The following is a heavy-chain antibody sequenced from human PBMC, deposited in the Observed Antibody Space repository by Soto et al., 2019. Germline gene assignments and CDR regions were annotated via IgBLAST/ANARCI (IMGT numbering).Heavy chain of an antibody. V-gene: IGHV1-18*01. D-gene: IGHD2-2*02. CDR2: ISAYNGNT. Sequence: ASVKVSCKASGYTFTSYGISWVRQAPGQGLEWMGWISAYNGNTNYAQKLQGRVTITRDTSASTTYMELGSLRSEDTAVYYCARDMGYCGGTSCYNPFFDYWG. J-gene: IGHJ4*01. CDR1: GYTFTSYG. CDR3: ARDMGYCGGTSCYNPFFDY.